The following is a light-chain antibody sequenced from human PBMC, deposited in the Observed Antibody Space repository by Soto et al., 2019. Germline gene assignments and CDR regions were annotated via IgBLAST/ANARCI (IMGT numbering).Light chain of an antibody. CDR2: END. CDR1: SSNIGAGYE. Sequence: QSVLTQPPSVSEAPGQRVTISCTGSSSNIGAGYEADWYQQVPGTAPKLLIYENDNRPSGVPDRFSGSKSGTSASLAITGLQAEDEAEHYCQSYDSSLSGYVFGTGTKLTVL. V-gene: IGLV1-40*01. CDR3: QSYDSSLSGYV. J-gene: IGLJ1*01.